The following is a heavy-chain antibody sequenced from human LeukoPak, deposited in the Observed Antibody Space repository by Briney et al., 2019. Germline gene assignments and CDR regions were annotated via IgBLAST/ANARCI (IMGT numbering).Heavy chain of an antibody. V-gene: IGHV3-66*01. CDR2: IYSSGTT. CDR1: GFTVSTNY. J-gene: IGHJ4*02. Sequence: GGPLRLSCAASGFTVSTNYMSWVRQAPGKGLDWVSVIYSSGTTFYADSVKGRFTISRDSSKNTLSLQMNSLRAEDTAVYYCAREDLIVVVPAVIGDYWGQGTLATVSS. D-gene: IGHD2-2*01. CDR3: AREDLIVVVPAVIGDY.